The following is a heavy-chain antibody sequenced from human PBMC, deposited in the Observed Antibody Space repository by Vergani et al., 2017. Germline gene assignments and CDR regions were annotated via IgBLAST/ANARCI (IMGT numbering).Heavy chain of an antibody. Sequence: QVQLVQSGSELKKPGASVKVSCKASGSTFTSYAMNWVRQAPGQGLEWMGWVNTNTGNPTYAQGFTGLFVFSSDTSVSTAYLQSSRLKAEETVVYYGAGEERKHQLPPDNYGMDVWGQGTTVTVSS. CDR1: GSTFTSYA. CDR2: VNTNTGNP. V-gene: IGHV7-4-1*02. J-gene: IGHJ6*02. D-gene: IGHD2-2*01. CDR3: AGEERKHQLPPDNYGMDV.